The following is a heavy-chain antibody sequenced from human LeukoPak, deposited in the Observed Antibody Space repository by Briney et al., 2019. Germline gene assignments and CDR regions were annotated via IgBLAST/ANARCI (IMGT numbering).Heavy chain of an antibody. J-gene: IGHJ6*02. CDR2: ISAYNGNT. V-gene: IGHV1-18*01. CDR3: ASSQYYDFWSGHYYYGMDV. Sequence: ASVKVSCKASGYTFTSYGISWVRQAPGQGLEWMGWISAYNGNTNYAQKLQGRVTMTTDTSTSTAYMELSSLRSEDTAVYYCASSQYYDFWSGHYYYGMDVWGQGTTVTVSS. CDR1: GYTFTSYG. D-gene: IGHD3-3*01.